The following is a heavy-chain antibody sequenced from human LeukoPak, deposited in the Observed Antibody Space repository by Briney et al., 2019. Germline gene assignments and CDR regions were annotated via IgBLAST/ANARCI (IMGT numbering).Heavy chain of an antibody. J-gene: IGHJ5*02. CDR1: GASISSYY. Sequence: SETLSLTCSVSGASISSYYWSWVRQPPGKGLEWIGYIFYSGSTNYNPSLKSRVTISVDTSKSQFSLKLSSATAADTAVYYCARGRYDILTGFNWFDPWGQGTLVTVSS. V-gene: IGHV4-59*01. CDR2: IFYSGST. CDR3: ARGRYDILTGFNWFDP. D-gene: IGHD3-9*01.